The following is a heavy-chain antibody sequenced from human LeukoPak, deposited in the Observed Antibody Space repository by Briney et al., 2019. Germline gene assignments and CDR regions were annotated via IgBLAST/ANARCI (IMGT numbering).Heavy chain of an antibody. CDR2: ISGSGGST. V-gene: IGHV3-23*01. J-gene: IGHJ6*02. CDR3: AIQFCSSTSCYSGYYYYGMDV. Sequence: PGGSLRLSCAASGFTFSSYAMSWVRQAPGKGLEWVSAISGSGGSTYYADSVKGRFTISRDNSKNTLYLQMNSLRAEDTAVYYCAIQFCSSTSCYSGYYYYGMDVWGQGTTVTVSS. CDR1: GFTFSSYA. D-gene: IGHD2-2*01.